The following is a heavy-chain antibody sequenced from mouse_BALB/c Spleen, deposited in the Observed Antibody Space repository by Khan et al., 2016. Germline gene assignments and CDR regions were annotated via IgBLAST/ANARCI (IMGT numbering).Heavy chain of an antibody. CDR3: ASAGTTFISSNHYPISY. Sequence: IQLVQSGAELVKPGASVKLSCTASGLNIKDTYMHWVNQRPEQGFVCIGRIDPANGNTKYYQKFQCKATIKSDTSSNTADLQLSRMTSEDTAVYYCASAGTTFISSNHYPISYCSHGTSVTIS. D-gene: IGHD1-1*01. CDR1: GLNIKDTY. V-gene: IGHV14-3*02. CDR2: IDPANGNT. J-gene: IGHJ4*01.